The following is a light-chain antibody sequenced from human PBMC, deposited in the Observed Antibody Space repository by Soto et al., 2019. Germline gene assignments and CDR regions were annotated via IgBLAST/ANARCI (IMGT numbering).Light chain of an antibody. J-gene: IGKJ2*01. CDR1: QSVLYSSNNKNY. CDR3: QQYNNWPPMYT. V-gene: IGKV4-1*01. CDR2: HAS. Sequence: DIVMTRSPDSLAVSLGEGATINCKSSQSVLYSSNNKNYLAWYQQKPGTAPKLLIYHASTLESGVPSRFSGSGSGTEFTLTISSLQSEDFAVYYCQQYNNWPPMYTFGQGTKVDIK.